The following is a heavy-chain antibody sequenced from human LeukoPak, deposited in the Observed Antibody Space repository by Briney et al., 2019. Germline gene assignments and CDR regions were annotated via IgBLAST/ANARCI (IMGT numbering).Heavy chain of an antibody. CDR1: GDSISRYY. J-gene: IGHJ6*03. CDR3: ARYDHAPSYYYYYMDV. V-gene: IGHV4-59*01. D-gene: IGHD1-14*01. CDR2: YYGGRT. Sequence: SETLPLTCTVSGDSISRYYWSWIRQSPGKGLEWIGYYGGRTTYNPSLKSRVTMSVDTSKNQFSLKLPSVTAADTAVYYCARYDHAPSYYYYYMDVWGKGTTVTVPS.